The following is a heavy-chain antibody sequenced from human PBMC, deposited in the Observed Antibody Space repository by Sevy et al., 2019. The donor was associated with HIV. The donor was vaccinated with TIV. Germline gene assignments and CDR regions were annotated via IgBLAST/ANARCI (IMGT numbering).Heavy chain of an antibody. V-gene: IGHV3-30*18. CDR1: GFTFRNYG. CDR2: IGYDGSDK. D-gene: IGHD1-26*01. CDR3: AKERGGSYIPYFYGMDV. Sequence: GGSLRLSCIASGFTFRNYGIHWVRQAPGKGLDWVADIGYDGSDKYYADSVKGRFTISRDNSKNTLFLQMNSLRVEDTAVYYCAKERGGSYIPYFYGMDVWGQGTAVTVSS. J-gene: IGHJ6*02.